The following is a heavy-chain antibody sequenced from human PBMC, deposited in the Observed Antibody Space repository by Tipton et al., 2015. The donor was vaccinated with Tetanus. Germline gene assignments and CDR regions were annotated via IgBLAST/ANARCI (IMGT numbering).Heavy chain of an antibody. CDR1: GGSVSSGSYY. J-gene: IGHJ5*02. Sequence: GLVKPSETLSLTCTVYGGSVSSGSYYWSWVRQAPGKGLEYIGYILYGKSTHYNPSLKSRLSMSADSVKNQFSLRLTSVTAADTAGYFLARDQGGGRVARLNWIDPWGQGTLVTVSS. CDR3: ARDQGGGRVARLNWIDP. CDR2: ILYGKST. D-gene: IGHD3-16*01. V-gene: IGHV4-61*01.